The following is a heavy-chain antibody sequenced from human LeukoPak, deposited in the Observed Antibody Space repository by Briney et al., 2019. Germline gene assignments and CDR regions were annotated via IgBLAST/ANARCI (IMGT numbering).Heavy chain of an antibody. Sequence: SETLSLTCTVSGYSISSGYYWGWIRAPPGKGLGGIWRIYHGGSTYYNPSLRSRGTISVDTSKNQFSLKLSSVTAADTAVYYCASYCSSTSCFASDAFDIWGQGTMVTVSS. CDR2: IYHGGST. D-gene: IGHD2-2*01. CDR1: GYSISSGYY. CDR3: ASYCSSTSCFASDAFDI. J-gene: IGHJ3*02. V-gene: IGHV4-38-2*02.